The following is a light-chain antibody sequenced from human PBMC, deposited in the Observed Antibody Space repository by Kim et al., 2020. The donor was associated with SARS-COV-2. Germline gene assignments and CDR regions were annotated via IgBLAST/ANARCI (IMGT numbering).Light chain of an antibody. J-gene: IGLJ3*02. Sequence: ITISCTGRSSNIGAGYDVHWYQQLPGTASILIIYGDNNRPSGVPDRFSGSKSGTSASLAITGLQAEDEADYYCQSYDNSLSGSRVFGGGTQLTVL. CDR1: SSNIGAGYD. V-gene: IGLV1-40*01. CDR3: QSYDNSLSGSRV. CDR2: GDN.